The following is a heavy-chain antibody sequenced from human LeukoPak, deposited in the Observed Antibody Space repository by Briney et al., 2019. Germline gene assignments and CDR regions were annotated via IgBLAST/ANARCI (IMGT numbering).Heavy chain of an antibody. V-gene: IGHV1-69*13. D-gene: IGHD2-2*02. J-gene: IGHJ5*02. CDR3: ARETHCSSTSCYSLYWFDP. Sequence: SVKVSCKVSGYTLTELSMHWVRQAPGKGLEWMGGIIPIFGTANYAQKFQGRVTITADESTSTAYMELSSLRSEDTAVYYCARETHCSSTSCYSLYWFDPWGQGTLVTVSS. CDR1: GYTLTELS. CDR2: IIPIFGTA.